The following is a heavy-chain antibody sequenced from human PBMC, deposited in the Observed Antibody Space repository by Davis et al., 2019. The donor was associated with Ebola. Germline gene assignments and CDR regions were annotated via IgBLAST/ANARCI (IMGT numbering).Heavy chain of an antibody. CDR1: GGTFSSYA. CDR2: IIPIFGTA. J-gene: IGHJ3*02. Sequence: AASVKVSCKASGGTFSSYAISWVRQAPGQGLEWMGGIIPIFGTANYAQKFQGRVTITADESTSTAYMELSSLRSEDTAVYYCARFGIVGATNAFDIWGQGIMVTVSS. CDR3: ARFGIVGATNAFDI. V-gene: IGHV1-69*13. D-gene: IGHD1-26*01.